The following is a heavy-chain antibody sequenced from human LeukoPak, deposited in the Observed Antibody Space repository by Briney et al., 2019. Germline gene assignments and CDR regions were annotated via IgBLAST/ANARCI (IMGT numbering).Heavy chain of an antibody. CDR1: GGSISSGGYY. V-gene: IGHV4-30-2*01. J-gene: IGHJ3*02. CDR3: ARKKDRATVTTRGAFDI. D-gene: IGHD4-17*01. Sequence: PSETLSLTCTVSGGSISSGGYYWSWIRQPPGKGLEWIGYIYHSGSTYYNPSLKSRVTISVDGSKNQFSLKLSSVTAADTAVYYCARKKDRATVTTRGAFDIWGQGTMVTVSS. CDR2: IYHSGST.